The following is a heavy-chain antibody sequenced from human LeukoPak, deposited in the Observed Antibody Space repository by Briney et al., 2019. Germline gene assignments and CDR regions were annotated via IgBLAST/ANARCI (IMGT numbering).Heavy chain of an antibody. J-gene: IGHJ5*02. D-gene: IGHD6-13*01. CDR3: ARDKAAAGGYNWFDP. Sequence: ASVKVSCKVSGYTFTSYYMHWVRQAPGQGLEWMGIINPSGGSTSYAQKFQGRVTMTRDTSTSTVYMELSSLRSEDTAVYYCARDKAAAGGYNWFDPWGQGTLVTVSS. CDR2: INPSGGST. CDR1: GYTFTSYY. V-gene: IGHV1-46*01.